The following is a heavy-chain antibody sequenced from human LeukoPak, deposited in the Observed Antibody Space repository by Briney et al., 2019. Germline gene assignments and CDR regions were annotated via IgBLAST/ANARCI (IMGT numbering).Heavy chain of an antibody. CDR2: MYSGGNT. V-gene: IGHV3-53*04. Sequence: PGGSLRLSCAASGFTVSSSPINWVRQAPGRGLGWVSVMYSGGNTFYADSVKGRFTISRHNSENTLYLQMNSLSADDTAVYFWARLMGSGLFEPWGQGTLVTVFS. CDR3: ARLMGSGLFEP. J-gene: IGHJ5*02. D-gene: IGHD6-25*01. CDR1: GFTVSSSP.